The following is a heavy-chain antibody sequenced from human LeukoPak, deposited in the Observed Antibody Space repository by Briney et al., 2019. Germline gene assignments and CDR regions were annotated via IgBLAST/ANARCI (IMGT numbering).Heavy chain of an antibody. CDR1: GFTFSSYG. CDR2: ISYDGSNK. V-gene: IGHV3-30*18. CDR3: AKEAPAAHYYYGMDV. D-gene: IGHD2-2*01. Sequence: GGSLRLSCAASGFTFSSYGMPWVRQAPGKGLEWVEVISYDGSNKYYADSVKGRFTISRDNSKNTLYLQMNSLRAEDTAVYYCAKEAPAAHYYYGMDVWGQGTTVTVSS. J-gene: IGHJ6*02.